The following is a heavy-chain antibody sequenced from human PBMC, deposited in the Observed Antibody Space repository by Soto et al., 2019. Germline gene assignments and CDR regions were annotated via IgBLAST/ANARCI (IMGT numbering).Heavy chain of an antibody. CDR3: ARGRYCLTGRCFPNWFDS. D-gene: IGHD7-27*01. Sequence: SETLSLTCSVSGDSISNLDYFWAWIRQPPGQALEYIGYIYKSATTYYNPSFESRVAISVDTSKSQCSLNVTSVTAADTAVYFCARGRYCLTGRCFPNWFDSWGQGALVTVSS. V-gene: IGHV4-30-4*01. CDR2: IYKSATT. J-gene: IGHJ5*01. CDR1: GDSISNLDYF.